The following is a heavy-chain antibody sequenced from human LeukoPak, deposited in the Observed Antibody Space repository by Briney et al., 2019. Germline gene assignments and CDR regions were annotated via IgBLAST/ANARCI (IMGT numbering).Heavy chain of an antibody. J-gene: IGHJ6*02. Sequence: PGGSLRLSCAASGFTFSSYAMSWVRQAPGKGLEWVSAISGSGGSTYYADSVKGRFTISRDNSKNTLYLQMNSLRAEDTAVYYCARDLYSSGWYRTGDYYYYGMDVWGQGTTVTVSS. V-gene: IGHV3-23*01. CDR2: ISGSGGST. D-gene: IGHD6-19*01. CDR3: ARDLYSSGWYRTGDYYYYGMDV. CDR1: GFTFSSYA.